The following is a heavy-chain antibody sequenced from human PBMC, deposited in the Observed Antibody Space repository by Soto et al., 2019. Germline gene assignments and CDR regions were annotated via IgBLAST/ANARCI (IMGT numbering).Heavy chain of an antibody. J-gene: IGHJ3*02. CDR2: ISSSGGSI. D-gene: IGHD5-12*01. CDR3: ARDQEVATGGRDAFDI. Sequence: QVQLVESGGGLVKPGGSLRLSCAASRFTFSDFQMTWIRQAPGRGLEWVSYISSSGGSIYYADSVKGRFTISRDNAKNSLYLQMNSLRGEDTAVYYCARDQEVATGGRDAFDIWGQGTMVTVSS. V-gene: IGHV3-11*01. CDR1: RFTFSDFQ.